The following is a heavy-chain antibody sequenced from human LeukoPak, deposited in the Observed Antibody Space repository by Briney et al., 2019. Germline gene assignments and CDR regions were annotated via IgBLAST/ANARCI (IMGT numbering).Heavy chain of an antibody. CDR1: GGSISSGSYY. V-gene: IGHV4-61*09. J-gene: IGHJ3*02. D-gene: IGHD3-22*01. CDR2: IYISGST. CDR3: ASSIVVVITTNAFDI. Sequence: SETLSLTCTVSGGSISSGSYYWSWIRQPAGTGLEWIGHIYISGSTNYNPSLMSRVTISVDTSKNQFSLKLSSVTAADTAVYYCASSIVVVITTNAFDIWGQGTMVTVSS.